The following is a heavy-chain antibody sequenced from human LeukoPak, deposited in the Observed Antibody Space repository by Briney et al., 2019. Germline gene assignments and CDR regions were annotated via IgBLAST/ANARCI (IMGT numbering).Heavy chain of an antibody. CDR3: ARRYYYGSGSYYIDY. CDR2: IFPGDSDT. J-gene: IGHJ4*02. D-gene: IGHD3-10*01. Sequence: GESLKISCKGSGYSYTSYWIAWVRQMPGKGLEWMGIIFPGDSDTTYSPSFQGQVTISADKSISTAYLQWSSLKASDTAMYYCARRYYYGSGSYYIDYWGQGTLVTVSS. CDR1: GYSYTSYW. V-gene: IGHV5-51*01.